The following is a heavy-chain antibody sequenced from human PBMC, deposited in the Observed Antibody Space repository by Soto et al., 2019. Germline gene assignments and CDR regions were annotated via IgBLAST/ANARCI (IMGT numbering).Heavy chain of an antibody. CDR2: IIPIFGTA. D-gene: IGHD1-26*01. CDR1: VGTFSSYA. CDR3: ARGGLVGATTADYYYYGMDV. J-gene: IGHJ6*02. V-gene: IGHV1-69*06. Sequence: QVQLVQSGAEVKKPGSSVKVSCKASVGTFSSYAISWVRQAPGQGLEWMGGIIPIFGTANYAQKFQGRVTITADKSTSTAYMELSSLRSADTAVHYCARGGLVGATTADYYYYGMDVWGQGTTVTVSS.